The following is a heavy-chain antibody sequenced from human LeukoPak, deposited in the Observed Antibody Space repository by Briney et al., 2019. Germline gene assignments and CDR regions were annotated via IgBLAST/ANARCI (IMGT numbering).Heavy chain of an antibody. D-gene: IGHD5-12*01. CDR1: GFTFSSYS. CDR2: ISSGSSYI. V-gene: IGHV3-21*01. J-gene: IGHJ6*03. Sequence: KSGGSLRLSCAASGFTFSSYSMNWVRQAQGKGLEWVSSISSGSSYIYYADSVKGRFTISRDNAKNSLYLQMNSLSAEDTAVYYCACTSGYDFSSYYYYYMDVWGKGTTVTVSS. CDR3: ACTSGYDFSSYYYYYMDV.